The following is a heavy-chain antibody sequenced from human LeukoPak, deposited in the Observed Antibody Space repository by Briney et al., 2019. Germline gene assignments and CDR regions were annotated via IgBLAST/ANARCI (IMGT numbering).Heavy chain of an antibody. D-gene: IGHD3-16*01. CDR2: ITYDGSDT. CDR3: ARPGGYAFDM. J-gene: IGHJ3*02. CDR1: GFNFRSYA. V-gene: IGHV3-30*04. Sequence: GSLRLSCAASGFNFRSYAFHWVRQAPGKGPEWMAFITYDGSDTYYADSVKGRFTLSRDNSQNTLYLQMNSLRAAHTAVYYCARPGGYAFDMWGQGTMVTVSS.